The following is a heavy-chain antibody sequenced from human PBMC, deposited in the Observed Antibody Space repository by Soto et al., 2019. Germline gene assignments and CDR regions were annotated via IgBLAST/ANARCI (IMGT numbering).Heavy chain of an antibody. D-gene: IGHD1-26*01. Sequence: GGSLRLSCAASGFTFDDYGMSWVRQAPGKGLEWVSGINWNGGSTGYADSVKGRFTISRDNAKNSLYLQMNSLRAEDTALYHCARAGAAYYYYYMDVWGKGTTVTVSS. CDR1: GFTFDDYG. V-gene: IGHV3-20*01. CDR3: ARAGAAYYYYYMDV. J-gene: IGHJ6*03. CDR2: INWNGGST.